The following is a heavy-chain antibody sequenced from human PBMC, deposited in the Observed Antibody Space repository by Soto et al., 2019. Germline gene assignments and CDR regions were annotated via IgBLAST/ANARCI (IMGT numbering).Heavy chain of an antibody. Sequence: GGSLRLSCAASGFTFSSYAMHWVRQTPDKGLEWVAFLSYDGSHYYYADSVKGRFTISRDNSKNTLYLQMNSLKVEDTAVYYCAKDRSTIFGVVTYYFDYWGQGTLVTVS. D-gene: IGHD3-3*01. CDR3: AKDRSTIFGVVTYYFDY. CDR2: LSYDGSHY. J-gene: IGHJ4*02. CDR1: GFTFSSYA. V-gene: IGHV3-30*18.